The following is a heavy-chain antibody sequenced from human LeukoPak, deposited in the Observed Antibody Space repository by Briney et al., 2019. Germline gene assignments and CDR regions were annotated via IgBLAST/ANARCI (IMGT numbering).Heavy chain of an antibody. CDR2: VVGAGTTT. CDR3: AKARLSTGWAYNDY. D-gene: IGHD6-19*01. J-gene: IGHJ4*02. Sequence: GGSLRLSCAASGFTFVNYAMSWVRQAPGKGLEWVSAVVGAGTTTFYADSVKGRFTISRDNSKNTVYLQINSLRAGDTAVYYCAKARLSTGWAYNDYWGQGTLVTVSS. CDR1: GFTFVNYA. V-gene: IGHV3-23*01.